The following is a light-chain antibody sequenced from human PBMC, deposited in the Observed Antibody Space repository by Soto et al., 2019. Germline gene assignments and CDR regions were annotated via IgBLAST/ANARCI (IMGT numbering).Light chain of an antibody. CDR3: QQVNTYPHT. CDR1: QNINNW. J-gene: IGKJ2*01. CDR2: DAS. V-gene: IGKV1-5*01. Sequence: DIQMTQSPSTLSASIGDRVTITCRASQNINNWIAWYQQKPGKAPKFLIYDASTLESGVPSRFSGSGFGTEFSLTISSLQPDDFGSYYCQQVNTYPHTFGQGTKLEIK.